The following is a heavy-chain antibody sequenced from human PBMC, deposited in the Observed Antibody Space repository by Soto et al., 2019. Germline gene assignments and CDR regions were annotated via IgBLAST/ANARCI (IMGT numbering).Heavy chain of an antibody. CDR3: AKDPVVGTRRAFDI. CDR2: ISGSGGST. D-gene: IGHD1-26*01. CDR1: GFTFSNFA. J-gene: IGHJ3*02. Sequence: EVQLLESGGGLVQPGGSLRLSCAASGFTFSNFAMNWVRQAPGKGLEWVSAISGSGGSTYYADSVKGRFTISRDNSKNTLYLQLNSLRAEDTAVYYCAKDPVVGTRRAFDIWRQGTMVTVSS. V-gene: IGHV3-23*01.